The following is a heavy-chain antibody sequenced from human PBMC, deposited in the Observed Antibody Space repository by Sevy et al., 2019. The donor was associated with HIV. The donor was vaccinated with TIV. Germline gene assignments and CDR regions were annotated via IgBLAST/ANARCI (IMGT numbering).Heavy chain of an antibody. Sequence: SQTLSLTCAISGDSVSSNSAPWNWIRQSPSRGLEWLGRTYYRFKWYNDYAVSVKSRITINSDTSKNQFSLQLNSVTPEDTAVYYCARVERRGHYYFDYWGQGTLVTVSS. CDR1: GDSVSSNSAP. CDR2: TYYRFKWYN. J-gene: IGHJ4*02. V-gene: IGHV6-1*01. CDR3: ARVERRGHYYFDY. D-gene: IGHD3-10*01.